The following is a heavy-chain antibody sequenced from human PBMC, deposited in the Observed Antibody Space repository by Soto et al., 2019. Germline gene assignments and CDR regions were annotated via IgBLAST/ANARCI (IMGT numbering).Heavy chain of an antibody. V-gene: IGHV4-34*01. D-gene: IGHD6-6*01. J-gene: IGHJ4*02. Sequence: SETLSLTCAVYGGSFSGYYWSWIRQPPGKGLEWIGKINHSGSTIYNPSLKSRVTISVDTSKNQFSLKLSSVTAADTAVYYCAAARTAYYFDYWGQGTLVTVSA. CDR2: INHSGST. CDR3: AAARTAYYFDY. CDR1: GGSFSGYY.